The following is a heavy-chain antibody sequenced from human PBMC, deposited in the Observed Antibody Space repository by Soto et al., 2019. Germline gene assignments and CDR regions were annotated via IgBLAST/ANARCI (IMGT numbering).Heavy chain of an antibody. Sequence: EVQLVESGGGLVKPGGSLRLSCAASGFTLRTYTMNWVRQAPGKGLEWVSSISISSSDRYYADSVRGRFTISRDNAKNALYLQMNSLRAEDTAVYFCVRGMNPLFGGQGTLVTVSS. CDR2: ISISSSDR. CDR3: VRGMNPLF. CDR1: GFTLRTYT. V-gene: IGHV3-21*06. J-gene: IGHJ4*01.